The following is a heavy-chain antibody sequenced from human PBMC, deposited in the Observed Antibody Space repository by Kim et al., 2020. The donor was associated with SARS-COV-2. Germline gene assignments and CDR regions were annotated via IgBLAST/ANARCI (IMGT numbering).Heavy chain of an antibody. D-gene: IGHD3-10*01. CDR3: ARDRWGYYGSGSYYNMWVGGMDV. CDR1: GYTFTGYY. V-gene: IGHV1-2*05. J-gene: IGHJ6*02. Sequence: ASVKVSCKASGYTFTGYYMHWVRQAPGQGLEWMGRINPNSGGTNYAQKFQGRVTMTRDTSISTAYMELSRLRSDDTVVYYCARDRWGYYGSGSYYNMWVGGMDVWGQGTTVTVSS. CDR2: INPNSGGT.